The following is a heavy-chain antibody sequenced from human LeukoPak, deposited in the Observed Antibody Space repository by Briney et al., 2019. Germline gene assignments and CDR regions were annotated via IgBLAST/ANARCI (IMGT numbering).Heavy chain of an antibody. D-gene: IGHD1-1*01. CDR1: GFTLRSNY. J-gene: IGHJ6*03. CDR3: AKDKELYNTIIPYYYFMDV. V-gene: IGHV3-53*05. CDR2: IYSGGST. Sequence: GGSLRLSCAASGFTLRSNYMRCVRQAPGKRLEWVSGIYSGGSTYYVDSVKGRFTISRDNSKNTLYLQMSGLRAEDTAAYYCAKDKELYNTIIPYYYFMDVWGKGTTVTVSS.